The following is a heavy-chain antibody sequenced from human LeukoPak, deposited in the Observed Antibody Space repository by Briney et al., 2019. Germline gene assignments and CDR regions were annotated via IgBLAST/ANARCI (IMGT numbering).Heavy chain of an antibody. J-gene: IGHJ5*02. CDR1: GGSISSGSYY. D-gene: IGHD2-2*01. V-gene: IGHV4-61*02. Sequence: PSETLSLTCTVSGGSISSGSYYWSWIRQPAGKGLEWIGRIYTSGSTNYNPSLKSRVTISVDTSKNQFSLKLSSVTAADTAVYYCARDERYCSSTSCYLRFDPWGQGTLVTVSS. CDR2: IYTSGST. CDR3: ARDERYCSSTSCYLRFDP.